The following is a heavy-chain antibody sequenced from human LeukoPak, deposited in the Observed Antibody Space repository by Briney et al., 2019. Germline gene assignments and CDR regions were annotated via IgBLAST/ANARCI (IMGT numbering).Heavy chain of an antibody. CDR2: ISSSSSYI. CDR1: GFTFSSYS. D-gene: IGHD6-13*01. J-gene: IGHJ6*02. Sequence: PGGSLRLSCAASGFTFSSYSMSWVRQAPGKGLEWVSSISSSSSYIYYADSVKGRFTISRDNAKNSLYLQMNSLRAEDTAVYYCAREPGTSYYYGMDVWGQGTTVTVSS. CDR3: AREPGTSYYYGMDV. V-gene: IGHV3-21*01.